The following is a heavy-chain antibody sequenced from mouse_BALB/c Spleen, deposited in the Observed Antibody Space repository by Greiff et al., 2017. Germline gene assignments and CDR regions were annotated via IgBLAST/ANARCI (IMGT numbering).Heavy chain of an antibody. V-gene: IGHV5-6-4*01. J-gene: IGHJ2*01. CDR2: ISSGGSYT. CDR1: GFTFSSYT. D-gene: IGHD2-4*01. CDR3: TRGDYDPY. Sequence: DVMLVESGGGLVKPGGSLKLSCAASGFTFSSYTMSWVRQTPEKRLEWVATISSGGSYTYYPDSVKGRFTISRDNAKNTLYLQMSSLKSEDTAMYYCTRGDYDPYWGQGTTLTVSS.